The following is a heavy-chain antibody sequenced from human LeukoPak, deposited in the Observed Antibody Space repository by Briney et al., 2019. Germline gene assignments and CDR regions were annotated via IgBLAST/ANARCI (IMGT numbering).Heavy chain of an antibody. CDR3: ARVLYYDFFFVLDV. Sequence: GGSLRLSCAASGFTFSSYTMNWVRQAPGKGLEWVSSISSSSSYIYYADSVKGRFTISRDNAKNSLYLQMNSLRAEDTALYYCARVLYYDFFFVLDVWGKGTTVTVSS. CDR1: GFTFSSYT. D-gene: IGHD3-3*01. V-gene: IGHV3-21*04. CDR2: ISSSSSYI. J-gene: IGHJ6*04.